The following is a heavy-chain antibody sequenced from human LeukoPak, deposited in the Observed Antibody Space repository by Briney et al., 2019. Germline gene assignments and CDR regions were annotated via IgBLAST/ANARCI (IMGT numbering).Heavy chain of an antibody. CDR3: ARVHGYYDFWSGYVNWFDP. V-gene: IGHV1-8*01. D-gene: IGHD3-3*01. Sequence: ASVKVSCKASGDTFTSYDINWVRQATGQGLEWMGWMNPNSGNTGYAQKFQGRVTMTRNTSISTAYMELSSLRSEDTAVYYCARVHGYYDFWSGYVNWFDPWGRGTLVTVSS. J-gene: IGHJ5*02. CDR1: GDTFTSYD. CDR2: MNPNSGNT.